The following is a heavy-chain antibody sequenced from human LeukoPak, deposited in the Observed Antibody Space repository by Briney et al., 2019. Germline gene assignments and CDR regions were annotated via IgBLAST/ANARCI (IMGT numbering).Heavy chain of an antibody. Sequence: EASVKVSCKASGYTFTSYDINWVRQATGQGLEWMGWMNPNSGNTGYAQKFQGRVTITRNTSINTAYMELSSLRSEDTAVYYCARVPSGGDRFDPWGQGTLVTDSS. CDR3: ARVPSGGDRFDP. V-gene: IGHV1-8*03. J-gene: IGHJ5*02. CDR2: MNPNSGNT. D-gene: IGHD3-16*01. CDR1: GYTFTSYD.